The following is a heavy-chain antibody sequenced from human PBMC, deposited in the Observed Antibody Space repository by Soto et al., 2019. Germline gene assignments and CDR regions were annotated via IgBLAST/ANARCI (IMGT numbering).Heavy chain of an antibody. J-gene: IGHJ4*02. Sequence: EVQLVESGGGLVQPGGSLRLSCAASGFTFSSYWMHWVRQAPGKGLVWVSRINSDGSSTSYADSVKGRFTISRDNAXXXXXXXXXXXXXXXXXXXXXXXXXXXXXXXXXXXXXXEYWDYWGQGTLVTVSS. D-gene: IGHD2-8*02. CDR3: XXXXXXXXXXXXXXXXXEYWDY. V-gene: IGHV3-74*01. CDR1: GFTFSSYW. CDR2: INSDGSST.